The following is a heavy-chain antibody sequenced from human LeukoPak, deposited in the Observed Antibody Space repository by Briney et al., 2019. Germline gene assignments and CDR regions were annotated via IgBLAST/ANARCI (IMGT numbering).Heavy chain of an antibody. CDR3: ARVRSALYDSSGYYYFDY. CDR1: GGSFSDYY. D-gene: IGHD3-22*01. CDR2: INHSGST. V-gene: IGHV4-34*01. Sequence: SETLSLTCAVYGGSFSDYYWTWIHQPPGKGLEWIGEINHSGSTNYNPSLKSRVTISVDMSKNQFSLKLSSVTAADTAVYYCARVRSALYDSSGYYYFDYWGQGTLVTVSS. J-gene: IGHJ4*02.